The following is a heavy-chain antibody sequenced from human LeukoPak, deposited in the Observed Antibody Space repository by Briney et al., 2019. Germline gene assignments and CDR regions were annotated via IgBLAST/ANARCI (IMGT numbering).Heavy chain of an antibody. V-gene: IGHV1-18*01. D-gene: IGHD6-13*01. CDR1: GYTFTSYG. Sequence: EASVKVSCKASGYTFTSYGISWVRQAPGQGLEWMGWISAYNGNTNYAQKLQGRVTMTTDTSTSTAYMELRSLRSDDTAVYYCATAPRNEIPSSWYGAESFDYWGQGTLVTVSS. CDR2: ISAYNGNT. J-gene: IGHJ4*02. CDR3: ATAPRNEIPSSWYGAESFDY.